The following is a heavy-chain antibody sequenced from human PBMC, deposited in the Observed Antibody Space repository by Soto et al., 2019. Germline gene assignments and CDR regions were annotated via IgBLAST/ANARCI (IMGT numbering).Heavy chain of an antibody. V-gene: IGHV3-30-3*01. J-gene: IGHJ4*02. CDR2: ISYDGSNK. Sequence: GGSLRLSCAASGFTFSSYAMHWVRQAPGKGLEWVAVISYDGSNKYYADSVKGRFTISRDNSKNTLYLQMNSLRAEDTAVYYCARDLITKRNWGPIDYWGQGTLVTVSS. D-gene: IGHD7-27*01. CDR3: ARDLITKRNWGPIDY. CDR1: GFTFSSYA.